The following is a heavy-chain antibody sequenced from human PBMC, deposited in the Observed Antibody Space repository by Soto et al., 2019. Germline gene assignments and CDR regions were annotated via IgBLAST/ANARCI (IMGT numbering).Heavy chain of an antibody. CDR3: ARHGIAVAGTFDY. Sequence: QLQLQESGPGLVKPSETLSLTCTVSGGSISSSSYYWGWIRQPPGKGLEWIGSIYYSGSTYYNPTLTSRVTISVDTSKNQFSLKLSSVTAADTAVYYCARHGIAVAGTFDYWGQGTLVTVSS. CDR1: GGSISSSSYY. CDR2: IYYSGST. J-gene: IGHJ4*02. D-gene: IGHD6-19*01. V-gene: IGHV4-39*01.